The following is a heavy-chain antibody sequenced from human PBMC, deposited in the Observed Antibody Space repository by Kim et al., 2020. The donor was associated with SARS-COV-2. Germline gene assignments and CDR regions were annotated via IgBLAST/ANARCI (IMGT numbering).Heavy chain of an antibody. CDR1: GGSITGYY. V-gene: IGHV4-59*08. Sequence: SETLSLTCSVSGGSITGYYWSWIRQPPGKGLEWIGYIYYTGSSDYNPSPKSRVTMSLDTSKNQFSLKLSSVPVADTAAFYFSRLSTVTPRDAFAIWGQGT. D-gene: IGHD4-17*01. CDR2: IYYTGSS. CDR3: SRLSTVTPRDAFAI. J-gene: IGHJ3*02.